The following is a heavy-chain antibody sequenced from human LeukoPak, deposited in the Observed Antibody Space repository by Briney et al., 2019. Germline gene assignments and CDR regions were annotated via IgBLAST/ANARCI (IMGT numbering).Heavy chain of an antibody. CDR2: IYYSGST. J-gene: IGHJ4*02. Sequence: SETLSLTCTVSGGSISSYYWSWIRQPPGKGLELIGYIYYSGSTNYNPSLKSRVTISVDTSKNQFSLKLSSVTAADTAVYYCARDRGAYCGGNCYSEGYYFDYWGQGTLVTVSS. V-gene: IGHV4-59*01. CDR3: ARDRGAYCGGNCYSEGYYFDY. CDR1: GGSISSYY. D-gene: IGHD2-21*02.